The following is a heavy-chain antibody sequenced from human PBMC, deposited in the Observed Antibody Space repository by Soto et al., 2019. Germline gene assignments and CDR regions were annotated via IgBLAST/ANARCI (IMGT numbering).Heavy chain of an antibody. D-gene: IGHD6-19*01. CDR2: ISGSGGTT. V-gene: IGHV3-23*01. CDR1: GFTFSSYA. J-gene: IGHJ5*02. CDR3: ALAVAGHGLSDGWFDP. Sequence: PGGSLRLSCAASGFTFSSYAMTWVRQAPGKGLEWVTGISGSGGTTYYADSVKGRFTISRDNSKNTLYLQMNSLRAEDTAVYYCALAVAGHGLSDGWFDPWGQGTLVTVSS.